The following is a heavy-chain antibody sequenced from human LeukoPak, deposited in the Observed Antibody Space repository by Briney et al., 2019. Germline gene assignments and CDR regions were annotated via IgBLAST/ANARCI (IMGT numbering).Heavy chain of an antibody. J-gene: IGHJ4*02. CDR3: AREGGYYGDYFDY. Sequence: SETLSLTCAVSGDSISSGDYYWSWIRQPPGKGLEWIGYIYYSGSTYYNPSLKSRITISVDTSRSQFSLKLTSVTAADTAVYYCAREGGYYGDYFDYWGQGTLVTVSS. CDR1: GDSISSGDYY. V-gene: IGHV4-30-4*01. CDR2: IYYSGST. D-gene: IGHD4-17*01.